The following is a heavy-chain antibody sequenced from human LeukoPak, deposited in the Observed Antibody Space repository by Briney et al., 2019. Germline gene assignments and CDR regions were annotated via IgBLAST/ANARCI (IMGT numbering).Heavy chain of an antibody. CDR3: ATLPLDIVVVPAAPFDY. CDR1: GYTFTGYY. V-gene: IGHV1-2*02. J-gene: IGHJ4*02. Sequence: ASVKVSCKASGYTFTGYYMHWVRQAPGQGLEWMGWINPNSGGTNYAQKFQGRVTMTRDTSISTAYMELSRLRSDDTAVYYCATLPLDIVVVPAAPFDYWGQGTLVTVSS. CDR2: INPNSGGT. D-gene: IGHD2-2*01.